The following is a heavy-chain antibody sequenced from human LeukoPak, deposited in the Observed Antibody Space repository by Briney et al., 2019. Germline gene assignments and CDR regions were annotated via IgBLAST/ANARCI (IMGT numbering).Heavy chain of an antibody. CDR3: ARAMAVAGRSSNWFDP. CDR2: IYYSGGT. D-gene: IGHD6-19*01. CDR1: GGSISSSSSFY. Sequence: AETLSLTCIVSGGSISSSSSFYWGWIRQPPGKGLEWIGNIYYSGGTYYNPSLKSRVTISVDTSKNQFSLKLSSVTAADTAVYYCARAMAVAGRSSNWFDPWGQGTLVTVSS. V-gene: IGHV4-39*07. J-gene: IGHJ5*02.